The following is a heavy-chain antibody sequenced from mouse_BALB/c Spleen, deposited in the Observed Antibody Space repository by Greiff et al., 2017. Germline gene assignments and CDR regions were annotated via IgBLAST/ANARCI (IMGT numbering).Heavy chain of an antibody. CDR2: IYPGDGDT. V-gene: IGHV1-82*01. D-gene: IGHD2-10*02. CDR3: ARVYGTVDWYFDV. Sequence: VMLVESGPELVKPGASVKISCKASGYAFSSSWMNWVKQRPGQGLEWIGRIYPGDGDTNYNGKFKGKATLTADKSSSTAYMQLSSLTSVDSAVYFCARVYGTVDWYFDVWGAGTTVTVSS. J-gene: IGHJ1*01. CDR1: GYAFSSSW.